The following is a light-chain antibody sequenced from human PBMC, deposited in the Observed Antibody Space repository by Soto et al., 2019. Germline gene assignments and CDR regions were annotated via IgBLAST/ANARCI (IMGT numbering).Light chain of an antibody. CDR3: QTSDGGLCGLI. J-gene: IGLJ1*01. Sequence: QSVLTQPPSVSGAPGQRVTIACTGNNSNIGTGFDVHWYRHFPGAAPKLLLSGTSHRPSGVPDRFSGSKSGTSASLAITGLQADDDADYYCQTSDGGLCGLIFGTGTKLTVL. V-gene: IGLV1-40*01. CDR2: GTS. CDR1: NSNIGTGFD.